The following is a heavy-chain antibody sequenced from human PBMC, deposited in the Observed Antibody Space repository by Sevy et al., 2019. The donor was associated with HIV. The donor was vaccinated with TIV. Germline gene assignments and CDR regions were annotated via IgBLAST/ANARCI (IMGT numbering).Heavy chain of an antibody. D-gene: IGHD3-22*01. Sequence: GGSLRLSCEASGFTFRSYEMNWVRRAPEKGLEWVSYRSSSGSIIDYADSVKGRFTISRDNAKNSLYMQMNSLRAEDTAVYYSARVDANYDKGFDPWGQGTLVTVSS. V-gene: IGHV3-48*03. J-gene: IGHJ5*02. CDR1: GFTFRSYE. CDR2: RSSSGSII. CDR3: ARVDANYDKGFDP.